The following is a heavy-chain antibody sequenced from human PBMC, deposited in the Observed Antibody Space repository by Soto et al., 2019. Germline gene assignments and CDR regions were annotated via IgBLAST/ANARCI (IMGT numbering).Heavy chain of an antibody. V-gene: IGHV5-10-1*01. CDR3: ARQNRIAARPDYFDY. Sequence: GESLKISCKGSGYSFTSYWISWVRQMPGKGLEWMGRIDPSDSYTNYSPSFQGHVTISADRSISTAYLQWSSLKASDTAMYYCARQNRIAARPDYFDYWGQGTLVTVS. J-gene: IGHJ4*02. D-gene: IGHD6-6*01. CDR1: GYSFTSYW. CDR2: IDPSDSYT.